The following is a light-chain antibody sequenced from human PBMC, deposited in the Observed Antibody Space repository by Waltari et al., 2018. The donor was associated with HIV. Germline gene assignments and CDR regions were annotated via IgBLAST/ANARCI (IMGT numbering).Light chain of an antibody. CDR3: QQYNNWPIT. V-gene: IGKV3-15*01. CDR2: GAS. Sequence: EIVMTQSPATLSVSPGERATVSCRASQSIDSNLAWYQQKPGQAPRLLIHGASTRATGIPARFSGSGSGTEFTLTISSLQSEDFAVYYCQQYNNWPITFGQGTRLEIK. J-gene: IGKJ5*01. CDR1: QSIDSN.